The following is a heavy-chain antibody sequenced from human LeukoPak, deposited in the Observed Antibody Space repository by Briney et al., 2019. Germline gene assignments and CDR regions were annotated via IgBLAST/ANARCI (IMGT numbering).Heavy chain of an antibody. CDR2: ISYDGSNK. CDR1: GFTFSSYG. V-gene: IGHV3-30*03. J-gene: IGHJ3*02. D-gene: IGHD4-17*01. Sequence: AGGSLRLSCAASGFTFSSYGMHWVRQAPGKGLEWVAVISYDGSNKYYADSVKGRFTISRGNSKNTLYLQMNSLRAEDTAVYYCARERTTVSLGTPDAFDIWGQGTMVTVSS. CDR3: ARERTTVSLGTPDAFDI.